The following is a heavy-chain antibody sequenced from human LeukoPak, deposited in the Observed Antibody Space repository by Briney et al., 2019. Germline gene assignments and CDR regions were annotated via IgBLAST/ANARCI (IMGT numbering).Heavy chain of an antibody. J-gene: IGHJ4*02. CDR3: ASHGGQSSAPFIDF. Sequence: GGSLRLSCVASGFAFSGNYVSWVRQAPGGGLEWVSLIYSTFDTSYTDSVRGRFTISRDNSKNTVYLQMNSLRVEDTAVYYCASHGGQSSAPFIDFWGQRTLVTVSS. CDR1: GFAFSGNY. V-gene: IGHV3-66*04. CDR2: IYSTFDT. D-gene: IGHD3-10*01.